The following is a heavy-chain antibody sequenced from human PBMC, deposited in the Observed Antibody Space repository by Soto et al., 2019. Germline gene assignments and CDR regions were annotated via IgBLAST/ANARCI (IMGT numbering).Heavy chain of an antibody. CDR1: GGTFSSYA. Sequence: QVQLVQSGAEVKKPGSSVKVSCKASGGTFSSYAISWVRQAPGQGLEWMGGIIPIFGTANYAQKFQGRVTITADESASTVYMELSSLRSEDTAVYYCAREGGSGNYRYYAMDVWGQGTTVTVSS. CDR2: IIPIFGTA. J-gene: IGHJ6*02. V-gene: IGHV1-69*12. CDR3: AREGGSGNYRYYAMDV. D-gene: IGHD3-10*01.